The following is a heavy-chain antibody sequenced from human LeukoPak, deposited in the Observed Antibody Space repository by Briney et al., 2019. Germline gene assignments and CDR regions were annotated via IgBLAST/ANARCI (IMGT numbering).Heavy chain of an antibody. Sequence: PGGSLRLSCAAPGFTFSSYWMHWVRQAPGKGLVWVSRISSDGRSTSHADSVKGRFTISRDNAKNTLYLQMNSLRAEDTAVYYCTREGLERHDAFDMWGQGTVVTVSS. CDR1: GFTFSSYW. J-gene: IGHJ3*02. CDR2: ISSDGRST. V-gene: IGHV3-74*01. CDR3: TREGLERHDAFDM. D-gene: IGHD3/OR15-3a*01.